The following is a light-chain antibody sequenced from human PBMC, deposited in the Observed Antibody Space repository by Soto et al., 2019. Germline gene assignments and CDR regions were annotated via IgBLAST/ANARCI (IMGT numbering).Light chain of an antibody. Sequence: DIQLTQSPSFLSASVGDRVTITCRASQGISTFLAWYQQKPGKAPKLLIYAASILQSGVPSRFRGSGSGTDFTLTISRLQPEDFATYCCQQLNSYPLTVGGGTRVDIK. V-gene: IGKV1-9*01. CDR1: QGISTF. CDR3: QQLNSYPLT. J-gene: IGKJ4*01. CDR2: AAS.